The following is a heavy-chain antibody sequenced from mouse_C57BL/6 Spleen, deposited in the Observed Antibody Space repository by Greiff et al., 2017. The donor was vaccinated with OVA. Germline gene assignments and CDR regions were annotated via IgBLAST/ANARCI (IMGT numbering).Heavy chain of an antibody. Sequence: VQLQESGPELVKPGASVKISCKASGYAFSSSWMNWVKQRPGKGLEWIGRIYPGDGDTNYTGKFKGKATLTADKSSSTAYMQLSSLTSEDSAVYFCARYYYDYDAFDYWGQGTTLTVSS. D-gene: IGHD2-4*01. CDR1: GYAFSSSW. J-gene: IGHJ2*01. V-gene: IGHV1-82*01. CDR3: ARYYYDYDAFDY. CDR2: IYPGDGDT.